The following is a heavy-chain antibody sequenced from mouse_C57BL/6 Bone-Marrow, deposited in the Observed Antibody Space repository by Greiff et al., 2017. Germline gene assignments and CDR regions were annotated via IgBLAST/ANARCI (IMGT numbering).Heavy chain of an antibody. Sequence: VQLQQPGAALVKPGASVKLSCKASGYTFTSYWMHWVKQRPGRGLEWIGRIDPNSGGTKYNEKFKSKATLTVDKPSSTAYMQRSSLTSEDSAVYYCAREGAIYYGNLAWFAYWGQGTLVTVSA. CDR3: AREGAIYYGNLAWFAY. V-gene: IGHV1-72*01. D-gene: IGHD2-1*01. CDR2: IDPNSGGT. J-gene: IGHJ3*01. CDR1: GYTFTSYW.